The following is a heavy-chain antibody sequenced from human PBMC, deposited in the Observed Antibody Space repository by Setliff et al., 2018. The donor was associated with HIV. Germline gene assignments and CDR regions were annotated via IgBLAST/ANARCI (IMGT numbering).Heavy chain of an antibody. D-gene: IGHD2-2*01. CDR3: ARVYCSTTSCCNEYYFDY. Sequence: ASVKVSCKASGYTFTDYYLHWVRQAPGQGLEWLGVINPSGGAADYAQKLRGRVALTGDTSTSTVYLQLSSLRSEDTAIYYCARVYCSTTSCCNEYYFDYWGQGTLVTVSS. CDR2: INPSGGAA. V-gene: IGHV1-46*04. CDR1: GYTFTDYY. J-gene: IGHJ4*02.